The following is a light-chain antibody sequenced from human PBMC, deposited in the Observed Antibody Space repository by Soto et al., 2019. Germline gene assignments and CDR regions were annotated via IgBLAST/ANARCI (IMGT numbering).Light chain of an antibody. J-gene: IGKJ5*01. CDR2: GAS. Sequence: EIVLTQSPGTLSLSPGERATLSCRASQSVSSSYLAWYQQKPGQAPRLLIYGASSRATDIPDRFSGSGSGTDFTLTISRLEPEDFAVDSCQQYGSSPITFGQGTRLEIK. CDR3: QQYGSSPIT. V-gene: IGKV3-20*01. CDR1: QSVSSSY.